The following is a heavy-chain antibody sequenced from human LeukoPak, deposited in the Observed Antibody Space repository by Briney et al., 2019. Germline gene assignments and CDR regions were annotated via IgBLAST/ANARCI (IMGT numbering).Heavy chain of an antibody. D-gene: IGHD1/OR15-1a*01. Sequence: ASVKVSCKASGYTFTGYYMHWVRQAPGQGLEWMGWINPNSGGTNYAQKFQGRVTMTRDTSISTAYMELSRLRLDDTAVYYCAGPPHIANTQYAFDIWGQGTMVTVSS. V-gene: IGHV1-2*02. CDR3: AGPPHIANTQYAFDI. CDR2: INPNSGGT. CDR1: GYTFTGYY. J-gene: IGHJ3*02.